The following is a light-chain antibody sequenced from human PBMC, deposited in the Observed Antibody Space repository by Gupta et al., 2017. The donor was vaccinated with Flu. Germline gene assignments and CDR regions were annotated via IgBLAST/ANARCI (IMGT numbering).Light chain of an antibody. Sequence: EIVLTQSPATLSLSPGERATLSCRASQSVSSYLAWYQQKPGQAPRLLIYDTSSRATGIPARFSGSGSGTDFTLTISSLEPEDFAVYYCQQHSNWPYTFGQGTKLEIK. V-gene: IGKV3-11*01. CDR1: QSVSSY. CDR2: DTS. CDR3: QQHSNWPYT. J-gene: IGKJ2*01.